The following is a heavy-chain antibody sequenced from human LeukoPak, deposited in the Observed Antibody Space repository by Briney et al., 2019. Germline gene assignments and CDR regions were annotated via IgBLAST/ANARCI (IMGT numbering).Heavy chain of an antibody. J-gene: IGHJ4*02. V-gene: IGHV3-48*01. CDR2: ISSSATI. D-gene: IGHD6-19*01. CDR1: GFTFRSYT. Sequence: GGSLRLSCATSGFTFRSYTMNWVRQAPGKGPEWVSYISSSATIYQADSVKGRFTISRDNAKNSLYLQMNSLRAEDTAVYYCGRAVAGRFDYWGQGTLVTVSS. CDR3: GRAVAGRFDY.